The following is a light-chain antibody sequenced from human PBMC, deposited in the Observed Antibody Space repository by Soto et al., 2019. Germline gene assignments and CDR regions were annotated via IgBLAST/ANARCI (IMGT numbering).Light chain of an antibody. CDR1: NSNIGAGYD. Sequence: QSVLTQPPSVSGAPGQRVTISCTGSNSNIGAGYDVHWYQQLPGTAPKLLIFGNNNRPSGVPDRFSVSKSGTSASLTITGLQAEDEADYYCQTYGSSLNGYVFGTGTKVTVL. V-gene: IGLV1-40*01. CDR2: GNN. J-gene: IGLJ1*01. CDR3: QTYGSSLNGYV.